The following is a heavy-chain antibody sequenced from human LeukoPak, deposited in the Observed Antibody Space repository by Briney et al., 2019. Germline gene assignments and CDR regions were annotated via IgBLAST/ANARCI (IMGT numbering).Heavy chain of an antibody. CDR2: ITGSDGPT. D-gene: IGHD4-17*01. CDR3: TKEPNGDYVGAFDP. CDR1: GFTFNNFA. Sequence: PGGSLRRSCAASGFTFNNFAMTWVREAPGKGLEWVSSITGSDGPTYNTDSVKGRFTISRDNSQNTLYLQMNSLRAEDTAVYYCTKEPNGDYVGAFDPWGQGTLVTASS. V-gene: IGHV3-23*01. J-gene: IGHJ5*02.